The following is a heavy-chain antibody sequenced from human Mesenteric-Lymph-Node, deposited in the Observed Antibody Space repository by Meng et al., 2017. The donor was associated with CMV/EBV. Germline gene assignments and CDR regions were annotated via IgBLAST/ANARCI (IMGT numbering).Heavy chain of an antibody. CDR3: ARALDYYDSSGYAGLIDY. Sequence: SETLSPTCAVFGGFIRSSDWWCWARQTPGKGLEWIGDIFYSGSTNYNPSLKSRVTISVDTSKNQFSLKLSSVTAADTAVYYCARALDYYDSSGYAGLIDYWGQGTLVTVSS. CDR1: GGFIRSSDW. CDR2: IFYSGST. D-gene: IGHD3-22*01. V-gene: IGHV4-4*02. J-gene: IGHJ4*02.